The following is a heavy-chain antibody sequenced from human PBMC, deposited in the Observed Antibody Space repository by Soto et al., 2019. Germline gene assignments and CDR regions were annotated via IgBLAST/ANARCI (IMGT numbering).Heavy chain of an antibody. CDR3: AKEALTVAGNNFDS. Sequence: EIELLESGGGLVQPGGSLRLSCAASGFTFTTYAMGWVRQAPGKGLEWVSSISGSGAGTFYAESVKGRFTISRDNAKKMVYLQMNGLRADDTAVYYCAKEALTVAGNNFDSWGQGTLVTVSS. J-gene: IGHJ4*02. V-gene: IGHV3-23*01. D-gene: IGHD6-19*01. CDR1: GFTFTTYA. CDR2: ISGSGAGT.